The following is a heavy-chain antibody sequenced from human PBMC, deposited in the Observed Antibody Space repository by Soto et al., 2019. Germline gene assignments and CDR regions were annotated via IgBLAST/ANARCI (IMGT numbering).Heavy chain of an antibody. Sequence: ASVKVSCKXSGYTFTSYGISWVRQAPGQGLEWMGWISAYNGNTNYAQKLQGRVTMTTDTSTSTAYMELRSLRSDDTAVYYCARGGRLGSYDFWSGANYYYYGMDVWGQGTTVTVSS. CDR2: ISAYNGNT. CDR1: GYTFTSYG. V-gene: IGHV1-18*01. J-gene: IGHJ6*02. D-gene: IGHD3-3*01. CDR3: ARGGRLGSYDFWSGANYYYYGMDV.